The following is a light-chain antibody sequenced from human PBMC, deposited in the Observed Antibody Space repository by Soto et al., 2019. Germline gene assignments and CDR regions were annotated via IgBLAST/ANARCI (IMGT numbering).Light chain of an antibody. CDR3: QQYNSYPWT. J-gene: IGKJ1*01. CDR2: DAS. Sequence: DIQMTQPPSTLSASVGDRVTITCRASQSISSWLAWYQQKPGKAPKLLIYDASSLASGVPSRLSGSGSGTEFTLTISSLQPDDFATYYCQQYNSYPWTFGQGTKVEIK. V-gene: IGKV1-5*01. CDR1: QSISSW.